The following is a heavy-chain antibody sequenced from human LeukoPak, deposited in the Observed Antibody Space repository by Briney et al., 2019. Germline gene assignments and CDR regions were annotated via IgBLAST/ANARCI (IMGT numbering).Heavy chain of an antibody. Sequence: PSQTLSVTCTVSGASVGSVGYYWNWIRQRPGKGLEWIGYIYYTGTAYYNPSLKSRAAISLDASKNQFSLSLSSVTAADTALYFCARNSQFGELSFDYWGQGTLLTVSS. CDR3: ARNSQFGELSFDY. CDR1: GASVGSVGYY. J-gene: IGHJ4*02. V-gene: IGHV4-31*03. D-gene: IGHD3-10*01. CDR2: IYYTGTA.